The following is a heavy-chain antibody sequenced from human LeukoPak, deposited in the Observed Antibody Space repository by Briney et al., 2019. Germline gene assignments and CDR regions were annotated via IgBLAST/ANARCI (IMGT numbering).Heavy chain of an antibody. Sequence: GGSLRLSCAASGFTFSSYAMNWVRQAPGKGLEWVSAIDNSGAVTYYADSVKGRFTISRDNSKNTLYLQMSSLRVEDTAIYYCAIVATVTANFIYWGQGTLLTVSS. J-gene: IGHJ4*02. CDR1: GFTFSSYA. CDR2: IDNSGAVT. D-gene: IGHD5-24*01. V-gene: IGHV3-23*01. CDR3: AIVATVTANFIY.